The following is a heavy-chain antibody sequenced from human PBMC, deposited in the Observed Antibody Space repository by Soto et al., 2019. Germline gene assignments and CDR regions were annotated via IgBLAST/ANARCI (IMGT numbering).Heavy chain of an antibody. CDR3: AKSPRGVIKSYYYYMDV. V-gene: IGHV3-23*01. D-gene: IGHD3-10*01. CDR1: GFTFSSYA. J-gene: IGHJ6*03. CDR2: ISGSGGST. Sequence: GGSLRLSCAASGFTFSSYAMSWVRQAPGKGLEWVSAISGSGGSTYYADSVKGRFTISRDNSKNTLYLQMNSLRAEDTAVYYCAKSPRGVIKSYYYYMDVWGKGTTVTVSS.